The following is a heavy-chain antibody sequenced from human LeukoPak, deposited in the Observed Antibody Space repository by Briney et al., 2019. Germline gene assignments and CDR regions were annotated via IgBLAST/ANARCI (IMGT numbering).Heavy chain of an antibody. CDR3: AKEMKPWMHFDY. J-gene: IGHJ4*02. V-gene: IGHV3-30*18. D-gene: IGHD5-12*01. CDR2: ISHDGSNT. CDR1: GFTFSRSA. Sequence: GGSLRLSCAASGFTFSRSAVDWVRQAPGKGLEWVAVISHDGSNTDYTDSVKGRFTISRDNSKNTLYLQMNSLRAEDTAVYYCAKEMKPWMHFDYWGQGTLVTVSS.